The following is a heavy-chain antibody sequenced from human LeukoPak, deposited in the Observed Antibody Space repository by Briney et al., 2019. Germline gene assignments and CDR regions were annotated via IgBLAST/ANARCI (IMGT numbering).Heavy chain of an antibody. J-gene: IGHJ4*02. CDR2: IPYDGSQN. Sequence: GGSLRLSCAASDFPFIGYTMHWVRQAPGNGLEWVAGIPYDGSQNSYADSVKGRFSISRDNSKSALYLQLSSLRPEDTAVYYCTREGRFKAQHLFDYWGQGTMVTVSS. CDR3: TREGRFKAQHLFDY. D-gene: IGHD2-2*01. CDR1: DFPFIGYT. V-gene: IGHV3-30*04.